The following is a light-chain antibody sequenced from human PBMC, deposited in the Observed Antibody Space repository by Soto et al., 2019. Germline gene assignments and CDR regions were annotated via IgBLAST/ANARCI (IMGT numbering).Light chain of an antibody. CDR1: QSVSID. CDR2: GAS. V-gene: IGKV3-20*01. J-gene: IGKJ5*01. Sequence: VLTQSPATLSLSPGERATLSCRASQSVSIDLAWYQQTPGQAPRLLIYGASIRATGIPDRFSGSGSGTDFTLTISRLEPEDFAVYYCQQHGGSPITFGQGTRLE. CDR3: QQHGGSPIT.